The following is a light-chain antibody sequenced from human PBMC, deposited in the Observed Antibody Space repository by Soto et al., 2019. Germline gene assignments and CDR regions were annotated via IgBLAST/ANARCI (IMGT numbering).Light chain of an antibody. CDR3: HQYGSSPQT. CDR1: QSVNSH. V-gene: IGKV3-20*01. Sequence: EIVLTQSPAALSLSPGERATLSCRASQSVNSHLGWYQQKPGQVPRLLIYDTSNRATGIPDRFTGSGSGTDFTLTISRLEPEDFAVFYCHQYGSSPQTFGQGTKVDIK. J-gene: IGKJ1*01. CDR2: DTS.